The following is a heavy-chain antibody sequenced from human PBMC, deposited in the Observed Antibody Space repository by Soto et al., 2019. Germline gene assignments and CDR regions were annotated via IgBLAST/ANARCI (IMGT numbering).Heavy chain of an antibody. CDR1: GGSISSYY. CDR2: IYYSGST. D-gene: IGHD4-17*01. CDR3: ARRYGVYFDY. Sequence: QVQLQESGPGLVKPSETLSLTCTVSGGSISSYYWSWIGRPPGKGLEWIGYIYYSGSTNYNPSRKSRVTISVDTSKNQFSLKLSSVTAADTAVYYCARRYGVYFDYWGQGTLFTVSS. J-gene: IGHJ4*02. V-gene: IGHV4-59*08.